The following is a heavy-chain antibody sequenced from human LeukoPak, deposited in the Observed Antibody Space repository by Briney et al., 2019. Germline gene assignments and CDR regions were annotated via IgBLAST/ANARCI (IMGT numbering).Heavy chain of an antibody. CDR1: GGTFSSYA. Sequence: GSSVKVSCKASGGTFSSYAISWVRQAPGQGLEWMGGIIPIFGTANYAQKFQGRVTMTEDTSTDTAYMELSSLRSEDTAVYYCATGGGINYYGLGDWGQGTLVTVSS. V-gene: IGHV1-69*06. D-gene: IGHD3-10*01. CDR2: IIPIFGTA. CDR3: ATGGGINYYGLGD. J-gene: IGHJ4*02.